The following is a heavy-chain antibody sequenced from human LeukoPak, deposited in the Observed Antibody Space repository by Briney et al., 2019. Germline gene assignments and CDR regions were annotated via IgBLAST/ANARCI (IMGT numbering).Heavy chain of an antibody. D-gene: IGHD2-2*01. J-gene: IGHJ4*02. Sequence: SVKVSCKXSGGTFSSYAISWVRQAPGQGLEWMGGIIPIFGTANYAQKFQGRVTITADESTSTAYMELSSLRSEDTAVYYCARGGGCSSTSCYRILYYFDYWGQGTLVTVSS. V-gene: IGHV1-69*01. CDR1: GGTFSSYA. CDR2: IIPIFGTA. CDR3: ARGGGCSSTSCYRILYYFDY.